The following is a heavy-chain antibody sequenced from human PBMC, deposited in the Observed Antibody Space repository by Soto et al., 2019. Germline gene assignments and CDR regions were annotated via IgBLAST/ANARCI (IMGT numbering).Heavy chain of an antibody. D-gene: IGHD3-16*01. CDR1: GGSISSYY. V-gene: IGHV4-59*01. Sequence: SSETLSLTCTVSGGSISSYYWSWIRQPPGKGLEWIGYIYYSGSTNYNPSLKSRATISVDTSKNQFAMELSSVTAADTAVNYCARDWGSSGYYYYYGMDVWGQGTTVTVSS. J-gene: IGHJ6*02. CDR2: IYYSGST. CDR3: ARDWGSSGYYYYYGMDV.